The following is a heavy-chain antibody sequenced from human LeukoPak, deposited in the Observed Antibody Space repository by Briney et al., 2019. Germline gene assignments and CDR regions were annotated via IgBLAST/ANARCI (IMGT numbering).Heavy chain of an antibody. CDR1: GLTFSRYE. CDR2: INSDGGTI. CDR3: AREDRTVVAASRSFDY. V-gene: IGHV3-48*03. D-gene: IGHD2-15*01. J-gene: IGHJ4*02. Sequence: GGSLGLSCAASGLTFSRYEMNWVRQAPGKGLEWVSYINSDGGTIYYADSVKGRFTISRDNAKNSLSLQMNSLRAEDTAVYYCAREDRTVVAASRSFDYWGQGTLVTVSS.